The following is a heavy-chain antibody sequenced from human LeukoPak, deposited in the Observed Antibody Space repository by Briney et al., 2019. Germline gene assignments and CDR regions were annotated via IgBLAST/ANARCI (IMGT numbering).Heavy chain of an antibody. CDR3: ARGRAAAGRLLYYMDV. Sequence: ASVTVSCKASGYTFTGYYMHWVRQAPGQGLEWMGWINPNSGGTNYAQKFQGRVTMTRDTSISTAYMELSRLRSDDTAVYYCARGRAAAGRLLYYMDVWGKGTTVTVSS. CDR2: INPNSGGT. J-gene: IGHJ6*03. CDR1: GYTFTGYY. D-gene: IGHD6-13*01. V-gene: IGHV1-2*02.